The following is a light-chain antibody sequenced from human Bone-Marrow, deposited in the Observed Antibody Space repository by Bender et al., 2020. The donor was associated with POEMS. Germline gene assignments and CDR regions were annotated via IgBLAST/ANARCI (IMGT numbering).Light chain of an antibody. Sequence: QSALTQPASVSGSPGQSITISCTGTSTDIGGYNYVSWYQQHPGKAPKLLIYDVRNRPSGVSNRFSGSKSGNTASLTISDIQSEDEGDYYCSSWDDSLSGWVFGGGTKLTVL. CDR2: DVR. CDR3: SSWDDSLSGWV. V-gene: IGLV2-14*03. J-gene: IGLJ3*02. CDR1: STDIGGYNY.